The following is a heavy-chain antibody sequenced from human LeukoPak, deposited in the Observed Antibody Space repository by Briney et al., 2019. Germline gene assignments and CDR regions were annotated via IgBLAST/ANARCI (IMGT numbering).Heavy chain of an antibody. Sequence: GGSLRLSCAASGFTFSSYSMNWVRQAPGKGLEWVSSISSSSSYIYYADSVKGRFTISRDNSKNTLYLQMNSLRAEDTAVYYCAKDRDGYDSSEIDYWGQGTLVTVSS. CDR3: AKDRDGYDSSEIDY. D-gene: IGHD3-22*01. CDR2: ISSSSSYI. CDR1: GFTFSSYS. V-gene: IGHV3-21*01. J-gene: IGHJ4*02.